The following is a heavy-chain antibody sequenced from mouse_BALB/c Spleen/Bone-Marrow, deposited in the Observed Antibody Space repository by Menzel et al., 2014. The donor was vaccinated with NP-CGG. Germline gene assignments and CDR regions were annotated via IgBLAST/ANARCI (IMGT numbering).Heavy chain of an antibody. J-gene: IGHJ2*01. CDR1: GFNIKDYY. V-gene: IGHV14-4*02. Sequence: VHVKQSGAELVRSGASVKSSCTASGFNIKDYYMHWVKQRPEQGLEWIGWIDPENGDTEYAPKFQGKATMTADTSSNTAYLQLSSLTSEDTAVYYCDAWGYVGYWGQGTTLTVSS. CDR3: DAWGYVGY. CDR2: IDPENGDT.